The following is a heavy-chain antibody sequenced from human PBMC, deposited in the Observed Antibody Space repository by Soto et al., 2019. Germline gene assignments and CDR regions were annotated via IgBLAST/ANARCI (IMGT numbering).Heavy chain of an antibody. J-gene: IGHJ4*02. CDR2: ISGSGGST. Sequence: PGGSLRLSCAASGFTFSSYAMSWVRQAPGKGLEWVSAISGSGGSTYYADYVKGRFTISRDNSKNTLYLQMNSLRAEDTAVYYCARDQYSYGGYFDYWGRGTLVTVSS. CDR3: ARDQYSYGGYFDY. CDR1: GFTFSSYA. D-gene: IGHD5-18*01. V-gene: IGHV3-23*01.